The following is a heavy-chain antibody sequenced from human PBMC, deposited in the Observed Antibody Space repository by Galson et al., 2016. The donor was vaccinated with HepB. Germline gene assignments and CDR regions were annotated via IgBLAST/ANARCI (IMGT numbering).Heavy chain of an antibody. V-gene: IGHV1-69*13. CDR1: GDTFNNYG. Sequence: SVKVSCKASGDTFNNYGLSWVRQAPGQGLEWMGGLIPLIGTANYAQKFRGRVTITADESTTTAYMELRGLSSDDTAVYYCAREYIVVVTAAPYYYHYGMDVWGQGTTVTVSS. J-gene: IGHJ6*02. D-gene: IGHD2-21*02. CDR2: LIPLIGTA. CDR3: AREYIVVVTAAPYYYHYGMDV.